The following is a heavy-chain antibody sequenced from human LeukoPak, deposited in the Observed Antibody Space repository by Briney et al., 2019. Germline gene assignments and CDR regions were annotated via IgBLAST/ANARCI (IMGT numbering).Heavy chain of an antibody. J-gene: IGHJ5*02. V-gene: IGHV4-4*02. CDR1: GSSISSSNW. D-gene: IGHD3-9*01. CDR3: ARHRGYFDWLFVGWFDP. Sequence: PSETLSLTCAVSGSSISSSNWWSWVRQPPGKGLEWIGEIYHSGSTNYNPSLKSRVTISVDKSKNQFSLKLSSVTAADTAVYYCARHRGYFDWLFVGWFDPWGQGTLVTVSS. CDR2: IYHSGST.